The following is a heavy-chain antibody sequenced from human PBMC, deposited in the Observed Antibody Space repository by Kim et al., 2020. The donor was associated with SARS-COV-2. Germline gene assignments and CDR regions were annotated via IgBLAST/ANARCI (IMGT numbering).Heavy chain of an antibody. Sequence: ASVKVSCKASGYTFISYGVSWVRQAPGQGLEWMGWISAYNGNTNYAQKFQGRVTMTTDTSTSTAYMELRSLRSDDTAVYYCARHGYYYDSSYRRITTGWAYYFDYWGQGTLVTVSS. CDR1: GYTFISYG. J-gene: IGHJ4*02. D-gene: IGHD3-22*01. CDR2: ISAYNGNT. CDR3: ARHGYYYDSSYRRITTGWAYYFDY. V-gene: IGHV1-18*01.